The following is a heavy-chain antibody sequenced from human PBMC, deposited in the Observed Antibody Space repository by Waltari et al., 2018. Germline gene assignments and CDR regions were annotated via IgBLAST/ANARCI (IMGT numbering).Heavy chain of an antibody. D-gene: IGHD3-3*01. J-gene: IGHJ4*02. CDR3: ARGEGTYYDFWSGGYYFDY. Sequence: QVQLVQSGAEVKKPGSSVKVSCKASGGTFSSYAISWVRQAPGQGLEWMGGTIPIFGTANYAQKFQGRVTITADESTSTAYMELSSLRSEDTAVYYCARGEGTYYDFWSGGYYFDYWGQGTLVTVSS. CDR1: GGTFSSYA. CDR2: TIPIFGTA. V-gene: IGHV1-69*01.